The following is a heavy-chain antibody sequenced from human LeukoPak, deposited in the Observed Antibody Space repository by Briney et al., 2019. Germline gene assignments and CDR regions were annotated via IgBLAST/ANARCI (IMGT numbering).Heavy chain of an antibody. Sequence: SQTLSLTCNVSRGSISSGGYHWHWIRQHPGKGLEWIGYIYYSGSTYYNPSLKSRVTISVDTSKNQFSLKLSPVTAADTAVYYCARDSRPKGGVNYYGMDVWGQGTTVTVSS. CDR1: RGSISSGGYH. CDR3: ARDSRPKGGVNYYGMDV. J-gene: IGHJ6*02. CDR2: IYYSGST. V-gene: IGHV4-31*03. D-gene: IGHD3-16*01.